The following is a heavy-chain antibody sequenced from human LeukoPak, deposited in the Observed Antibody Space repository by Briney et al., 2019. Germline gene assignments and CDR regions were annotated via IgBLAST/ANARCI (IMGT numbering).Heavy chain of an antibody. CDR3: AKDSWGAMVTSYYYGMDV. D-gene: IGHD5-18*01. Sequence: GGSLRLSCEASGFTFDDYGMSWVRQAPGKGLEWVSAISGSGGSTYYADSVKGRFTISRDNSKNTLYLQMNSLRAEDTAVYYCAKDSWGAMVTSYYYGMDVWGQGTTVTVSS. V-gene: IGHV3-23*01. J-gene: IGHJ6*02. CDR1: GFTFDDYG. CDR2: ISGSGGST.